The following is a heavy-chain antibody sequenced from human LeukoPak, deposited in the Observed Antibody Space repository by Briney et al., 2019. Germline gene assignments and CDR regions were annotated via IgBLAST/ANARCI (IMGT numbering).Heavy chain of an antibody. CDR1: GFTVSSNY. CDR3: ARGTVTMVDY. CDR2: IYSGGST. J-gene: IGHJ4*02. V-gene: IGHV3-66*01. D-gene: IGHD3-10*01. Sequence: PGGSLRLSCAASGFTVSSNYMSWVRQAPGRGLEWVSVIYSGGSTYYADSVKGRFTISRDNSKNTLFLQMNSLRAGDTAVYYCARGTVTMVDYWGQGTLVPVSS.